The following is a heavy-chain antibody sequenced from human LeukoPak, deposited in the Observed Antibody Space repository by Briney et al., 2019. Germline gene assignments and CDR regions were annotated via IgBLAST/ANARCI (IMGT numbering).Heavy chain of an antibody. J-gene: IGHJ4*02. Sequence: ASVKVSCKASGYTFSDYDISWVRQAAGLGLEWMGWVDPKNGNTDYAQKFQGRVTMTRDTSITTAYMELSSLRPEDTAVYHCARGQLVRIWGQGTLVTVSS. CDR3: ARGQLVRI. CDR1: GYTFSDYD. CDR2: VDPKNGNT. V-gene: IGHV1-8*01. D-gene: IGHD6-6*01.